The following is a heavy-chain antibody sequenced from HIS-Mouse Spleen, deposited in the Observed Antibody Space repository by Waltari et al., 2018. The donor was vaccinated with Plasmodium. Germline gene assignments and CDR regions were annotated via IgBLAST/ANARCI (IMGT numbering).Heavy chain of an antibody. CDR3: ARVLGYKAAAGTFVEYFQH. CDR2: INPTRGGT. CDR1: GYTFTGYY. V-gene: IGHV1-2*02. Sequence: QVQLVQSGAEVKKPGASVKVSCKASGYTFTGYYMHWVRQAPGQGLEWMRWINPTRGGTNYAQKFQGRVTMTRDTSVSTAYMELSRLRSDDTAVYYCARVLGYKAAAGTFVEYFQHWGQGTLVTVSS. J-gene: IGHJ1*01. D-gene: IGHD6-13*01.